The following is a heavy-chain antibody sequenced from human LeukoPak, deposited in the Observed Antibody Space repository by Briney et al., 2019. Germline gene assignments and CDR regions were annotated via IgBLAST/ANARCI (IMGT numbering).Heavy chain of an antibody. CDR2: IWYDGSNK. J-gene: IGHJ4*02. CDR1: GFTFSSYG. D-gene: IGHD6-13*01. V-gene: IGHV3-33*01. Sequence: PGGSLRLSCAASGFTFSSYGMHWVRQAPGKGLEWVAVIWYDGSNKYYADSVKGRFTISRDNSKNTLYLQMNSLRAEDTAVNYCARGGIAETFDYWGQGTLVTVSS. CDR3: ARGGIAETFDY.